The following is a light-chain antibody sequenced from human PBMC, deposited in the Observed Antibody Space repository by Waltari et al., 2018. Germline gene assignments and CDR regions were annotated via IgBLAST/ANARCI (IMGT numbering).Light chain of an antibody. Sequence: QSVLPQPPSVSGAPGQRVTISCTGSSPNIGAGFAVHWYQQLPVTAPKLLIYGNSHRPSGVPDRFSGSKSGTSASLAITGLQAEDEADYYCQSYDSSLSVVFGGGTKLTVL. V-gene: IGLV1-40*01. CDR3: QSYDSSLSVV. CDR2: GNS. J-gene: IGLJ2*01. CDR1: SPNIGAGFA.